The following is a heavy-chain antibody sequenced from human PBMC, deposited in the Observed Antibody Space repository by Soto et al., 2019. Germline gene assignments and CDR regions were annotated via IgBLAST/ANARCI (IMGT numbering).Heavy chain of an antibody. CDR2: IKWDGSST. D-gene: IGHD3-10*01. J-gene: IGHJ4*02. CDR1: GFTFSSYW. CDR3: ARGGSGIYGVDY. Sequence: EVQLVESGGGLVQPGGSLGLSCATSGFTFSSYWMHWVRQAPDKGLVWVSRIKWDGSSTNYADSVKGRFTISRDNAQNTLYLQMNSLRAEDTAVYYCARGGSGIYGVDYWGQGTLVTVSS. V-gene: IGHV3-74*01.